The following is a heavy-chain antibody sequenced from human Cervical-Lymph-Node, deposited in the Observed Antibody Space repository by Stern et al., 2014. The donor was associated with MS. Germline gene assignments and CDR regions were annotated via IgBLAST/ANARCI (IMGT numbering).Heavy chain of an antibody. D-gene: IGHD1-26*01. CDR2: INPSGDST. Sequence: QVQLVESGAEVKKPGASVKVSCKASGYTFTTYYIHWVRQAPGQGLEWLGVINPSGDSTSDAQKSQGRVAMTRDTSTSTVYMEVSSLRTEDTAVYYCARDPSGSYRTFDYWGQGTLVTVSS. V-gene: IGHV1-46*03. CDR3: ARDPSGSYRTFDY. J-gene: IGHJ4*02. CDR1: GYTFTTYY.